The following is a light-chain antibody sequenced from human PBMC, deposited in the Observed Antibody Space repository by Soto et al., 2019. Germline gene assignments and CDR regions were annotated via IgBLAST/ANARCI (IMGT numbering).Light chain of an antibody. V-gene: IGLV2-14*01. Sequence: QSALTQPASLSGSPGQSVTISCSGTTSDFVNYNYVSWYQHHPGKAPQLILYEVSNRPSGVSSRFSGSKSDNTASLTISGLQAEDEAYYDCSSYTVSTDVVFGGGTKVTVL. CDR1: TSDFVNYNY. CDR2: EVS. CDR3: SSYTVSTDVV. J-gene: IGLJ2*01.